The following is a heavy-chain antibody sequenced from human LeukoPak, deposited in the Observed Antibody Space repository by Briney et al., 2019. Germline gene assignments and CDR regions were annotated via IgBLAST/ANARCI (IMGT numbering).Heavy chain of an antibody. CDR3: ARIGSGRTWYFDL. Sequence: PSETLSLTCTVSGGSISSGGYYWSWIRQHPGKGLEWIGYIYYSGSTYYNPSLKSRVTISVDTSKNQFSLKLSSVTAADTAVYYCARIGSGRTWYFDLWGRGTLVTVSS. CDR2: IYYSGST. CDR1: GGSISSGGYY. V-gene: IGHV4-31*03. D-gene: IGHD6-19*01. J-gene: IGHJ2*01.